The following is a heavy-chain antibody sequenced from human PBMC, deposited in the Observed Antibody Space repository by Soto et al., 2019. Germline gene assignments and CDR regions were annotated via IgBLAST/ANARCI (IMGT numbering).Heavy chain of an antibody. CDR3: ARDPHEGVYDY. CDR2: MRPDSGGA. Sequence: XSVKVSCEASGYTFTGYYLHWRRQAPGQGLQWMGWMRPDSGGANYAQKFQGRVSMTRDTSTSTSYMELSRLASDDTAVYYCARDPHEGVYDYWGQGTQVTVS. V-gene: IGHV1-2*02. J-gene: IGHJ4*02. D-gene: IGHD3-16*01. CDR1: GYTFTGYY.